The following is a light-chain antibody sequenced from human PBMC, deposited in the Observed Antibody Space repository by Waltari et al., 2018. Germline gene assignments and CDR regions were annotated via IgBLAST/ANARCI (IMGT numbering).Light chain of an antibody. CDR2: GAS. CDR1: QSVSSSY. J-gene: IGKJ4*01. V-gene: IGKV3-20*01. Sequence: EIVLTQSPGTLSLSPGERATLSCRACQSVSSSYLAWYQQKPGQAPRPLVYGASSRATGIPDRFSGSGSGTDFTLTISRLEPEDFAVYYCQQYYITPLSFGGGTRVEIK. CDR3: QQYYITPLS.